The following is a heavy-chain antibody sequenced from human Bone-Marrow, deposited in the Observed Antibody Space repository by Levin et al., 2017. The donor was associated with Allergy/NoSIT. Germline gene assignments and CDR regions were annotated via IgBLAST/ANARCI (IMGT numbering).Heavy chain of an antibody. CDR1: GGTFSSYA. Sequence: ASVKVSCKASGGTFSSYAISWVRQAPGQGLEWMGGIIPIFGTANYAQKFQGRVTITADKSTSTAYMELSSLRSEDTAVYYCARGPRYYDFWSGYYGEFDYWGQGTLVTVSS. V-gene: IGHV1-69*06. J-gene: IGHJ4*02. CDR2: IIPIFGTA. D-gene: IGHD3-3*01. CDR3: ARGPRYYDFWSGYYGEFDY.